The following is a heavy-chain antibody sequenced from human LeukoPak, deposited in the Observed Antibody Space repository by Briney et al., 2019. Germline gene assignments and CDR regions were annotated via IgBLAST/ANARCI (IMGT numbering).Heavy chain of an antibody. D-gene: IGHD6-6*01. CDR1: GGSFSGYY. J-gene: IGHJ5*02. Sequence: KPSETPSPTCAVYGGSFSGYYWGWIRQPPRKGLEWVGEINHSGSTNYNPSLKSRVTISVDTSKNQFSLKLSSVTAADTAVYYCAREEYSGVGSLDPWGQGTLVTVSS. CDR3: AREEYSGVGSLDP. V-gene: IGHV4-34*01. CDR2: INHSGST.